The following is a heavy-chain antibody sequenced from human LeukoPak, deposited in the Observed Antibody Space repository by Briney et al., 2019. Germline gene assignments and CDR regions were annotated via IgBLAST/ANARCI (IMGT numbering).Heavy chain of an antibody. CDR2: IYYSGST. V-gene: IGHV4-59*01. Sequence: PSETLSLTCTVSGGSISSYYWSWIRQPPGKGLEWIGYIYYSGSTNYNPSLKSRVTISVDTSKNQFSPKLSSVTAADTAVYYCARGPYYYMDVWGKGTTVTVSS. CDR1: GGSISSYY. J-gene: IGHJ6*03. CDR3: ARGPYYYMDV.